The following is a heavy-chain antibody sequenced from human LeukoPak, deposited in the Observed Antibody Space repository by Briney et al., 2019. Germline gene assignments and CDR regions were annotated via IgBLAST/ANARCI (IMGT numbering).Heavy chain of an antibody. J-gene: IGHJ4*02. CDR3: AKTGGVLEWLLPYYFDY. Sequence: PGGTLRLSRAASGLTFSSYAKSWVRQAPGKGLERVSAISSIGGSTYYADSVRGRLTIFRDNYKNTLYLQMNSLRAEDTAVYYCAKTGGVLEWLLPYYFDYWGQGTLVTVSS. CDR2: ISSIGGST. V-gene: IGHV3-23*01. CDR1: GLTFSSYA. D-gene: IGHD3-3*01.